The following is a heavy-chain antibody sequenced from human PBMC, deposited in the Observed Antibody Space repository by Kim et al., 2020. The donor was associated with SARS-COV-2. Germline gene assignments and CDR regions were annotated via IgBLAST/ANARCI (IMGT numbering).Heavy chain of an antibody. CDR3: ARAYDFWSGYSLRDYYYGMDV. D-gene: IGHD3-3*01. CDR1: GGSISSGDYY. V-gene: IGHV4-30-4*01. J-gene: IGHJ6*02. CDR2: IYYSGST. Sequence: SETLSLTCTVSGGSISSGDYYWSWIRQPPGKGLEWIGYIYYSGSTYYNPSLKSRVTISVDTSKNQFSLKLSSVTAADTAVYYCARAYDFWSGYSLRDYYYGMDVWGQGTTVTVSS.